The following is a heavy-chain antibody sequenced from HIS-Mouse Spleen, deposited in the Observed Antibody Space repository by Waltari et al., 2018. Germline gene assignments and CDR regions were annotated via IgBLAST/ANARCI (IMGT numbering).Heavy chain of an antibody. D-gene: IGHD6-13*01. V-gene: IGHV4-39*07. CDR1: GGSISSSSYY. CDR3: AREIPYSSSWYDWYFDL. J-gene: IGHJ2*01. CDR2: IYYSGRP. Sequence: QLQLQESGPGLVKPSETLSLTCTVSGGSISSSSYYWGWTRQPPGKGLEWIGSIYYSGRPYYNPSLKSRVTISVDTSKNQFSLKLSSVTAADTAVYYCAREIPYSSSWYDWYFDLWGRGTLVTVSS.